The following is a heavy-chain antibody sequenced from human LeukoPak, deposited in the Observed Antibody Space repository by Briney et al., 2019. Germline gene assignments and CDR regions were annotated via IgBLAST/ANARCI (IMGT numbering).Heavy chain of an antibody. CDR1: GFTFSSYA. J-gene: IGHJ4*02. D-gene: IGHD3-22*01. CDR2: ISSNGGST. CDR3: ARGQYYYDSSGYYLH. Sequence: PGGSLRLSCAASGFTFSSYAMHWVRQAPGKGLEYVSAISSNGGSTYYANSVKGRFTISRDNSKNTLYLQMGSLRAEDMAVYYCARGQYYYDSSGYYLHWGQGTLATISS. V-gene: IGHV3-64*01.